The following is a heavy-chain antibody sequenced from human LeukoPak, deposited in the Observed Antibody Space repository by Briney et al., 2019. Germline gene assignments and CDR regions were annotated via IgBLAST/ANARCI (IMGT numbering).Heavy chain of an antibody. D-gene: IGHD6-19*01. V-gene: IGHV1-8*01. CDR1: GYTFTSYD. J-gene: IGHJ4*02. Sequence: ASVKVSCKASGYTFTSYDINWVRQATGQGLEWMGWMNPNSGNSGYAQKFQGRVTMTRNTSISTAYMELSSLRSEDTAVYYCARGLGQWLVHKYFDYWGQGTLVTVSS. CDR3: ARGLGQWLVHKYFDY. CDR2: MNPNSGNS.